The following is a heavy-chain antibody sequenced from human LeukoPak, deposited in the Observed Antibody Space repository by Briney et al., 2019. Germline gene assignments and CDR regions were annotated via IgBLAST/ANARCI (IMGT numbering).Heavy chain of an antibody. Sequence: SETLSLTCTVSGGSISSGDYYWSWIRQPPGKGLEWIGYIYYSGSTYYNPSLKSRVTISVDTSKNQFSLKLSSVTAADTAVYYCARVDTAMVYYYGMDVWGQGTTVTVSS. J-gene: IGHJ6*02. CDR3: ARVDTAMVYYYGMDV. V-gene: IGHV4-30-4*01. CDR2: IYYSGST. D-gene: IGHD5-18*01. CDR1: GGSISSGDYY.